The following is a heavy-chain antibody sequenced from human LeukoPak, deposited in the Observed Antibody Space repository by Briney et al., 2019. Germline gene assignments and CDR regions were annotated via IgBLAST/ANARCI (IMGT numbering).Heavy chain of an antibody. Sequence: ASMKVSCKASGYSFTGYYMHWVRQAPGQGLGWMGCINPNSGGTNYAQKFQGRVTMTRDTSISTAYMELSRLRSDDTAVYYCARTKEEYYFDYWGQGTLVTVSS. CDR1: GYSFTGYY. V-gene: IGHV1-2*02. CDR2: INPNSGGT. J-gene: IGHJ4*02. CDR3: ARTKEEYYFDY.